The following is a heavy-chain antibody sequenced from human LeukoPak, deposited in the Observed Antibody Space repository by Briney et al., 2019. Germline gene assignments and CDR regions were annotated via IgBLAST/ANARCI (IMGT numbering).Heavy chain of an antibody. V-gene: IGHV4-34*01. CDR2: INHSGST. D-gene: IGHD5-12*01. J-gene: IGHJ4*02. CDR1: GGSFSGYY. Sequence: SETLSLTCAVYGGSFSGYYWSWIRQPPGKGLEWIGEINHSGSTNYNPSLKSRVTISVDTSKNQFSLKLSSVTAADTAVYYCARANLEEGYSGYVPYWGQGTLVTASS. CDR3: ARANLEEGYSGYVPY.